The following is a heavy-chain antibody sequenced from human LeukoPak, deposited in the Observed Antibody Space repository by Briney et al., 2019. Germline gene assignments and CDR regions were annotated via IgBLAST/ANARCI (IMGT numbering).Heavy chain of an antibody. CDR3: ARVGYCSSTSCYLFDY. CDR1: GGSISSSNW. CDR2: IYHSGST. Sequence: SETLSLTCAVSGGSISSSNWWSWVRQPPGKGLEWIGEIYHSGSTNYNPSLKSRVTISVDKPKNQFSLKLSSVTAADTAVYYCARVGYCSSTSCYLFDYWGQGTLVTVSS. D-gene: IGHD2-2*01. J-gene: IGHJ4*02. V-gene: IGHV4-4*02.